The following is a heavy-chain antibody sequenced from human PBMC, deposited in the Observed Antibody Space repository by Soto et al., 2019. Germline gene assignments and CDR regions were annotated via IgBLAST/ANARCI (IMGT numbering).Heavy chain of an antibody. CDR1: GFTFSSYS. D-gene: IGHD3-3*01. J-gene: IGHJ4*02. CDR2: ISSSSSTI. Sequence: PGGSLRLSCAASGFTFSSYSMNWVRQAPGKGLEWVSYISSSSSTIYYADSVKGRFTISRDNAKNTLYLQMNTLRDDDTAVYYCARRGVTIFGVVTDFDYWGQGTLVTVSS. CDR3: ARRGVTIFGVVTDFDY. V-gene: IGHV3-48*02.